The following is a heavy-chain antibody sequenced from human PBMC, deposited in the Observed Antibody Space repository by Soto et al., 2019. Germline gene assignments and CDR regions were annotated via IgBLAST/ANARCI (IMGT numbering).Heavy chain of an antibody. CDR3: XXXXXXXXXXXXFDI. J-gene: IGHJ3*02. Sequence: EVQLVESGGGLVQPGGSLRLTCAASGFTFSIYSMNWVRQAPGKGLEWVSYIMPGSSHIFYADSVKGRFTISRDNAKXXXXXXXXXXXXXXXXXXXXXXXXXXXXXXXXFDIWGQGTMVTVSS. V-gene: IGHV3-48*01. CDR1: GFTFSIYS. CDR2: IMPGSSHI.